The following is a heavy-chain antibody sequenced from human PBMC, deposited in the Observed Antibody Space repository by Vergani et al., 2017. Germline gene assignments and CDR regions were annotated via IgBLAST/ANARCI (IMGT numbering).Heavy chain of an antibody. V-gene: IGHV3-72*01. J-gene: IGHJ3*02. D-gene: IGHD1-1*01. Sequence: VQLVESGGSVVQPGRSLRLSCAASGFIFSDNYMDWVRQAPGKGIEWVGRIRNKANDYTTQYAAYEKGRFTITRDDSKSYLYLQMNSLQTEDTALYNCVRVKVTHLNDNLYDIWGQGTLVTVSS. CDR2: IRNKANDYTT. CDR3: VRVKVTHLNDNLYDI. CDR1: GFIFSDNY.